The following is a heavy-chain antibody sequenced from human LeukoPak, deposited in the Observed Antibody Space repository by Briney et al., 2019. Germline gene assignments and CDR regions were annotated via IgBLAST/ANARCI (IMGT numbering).Heavy chain of an antibody. CDR2: ISGRGDYT. J-gene: IGHJ4*02. CDR1: GFTFSNYA. V-gene: IGHV3-23*01. D-gene: IGHD3-10*01. Sequence: PGGSLRLSYAASGFTFSNYAMNWVRQAPGKGLEWVSTISGRGDYTYYADSVKGRFTISRDNSKNTLYLQMNSLRAEDTAAYYCAKTYGSGSYFAFDYWGQGTLVTVSS. CDR3: AKTYGSGSYFAFDY.